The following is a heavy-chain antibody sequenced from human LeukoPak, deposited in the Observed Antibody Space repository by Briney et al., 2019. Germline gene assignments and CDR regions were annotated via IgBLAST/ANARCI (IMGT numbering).Heavy chain of an antibody. CDR2: INSGNGHT. V-gene: IGHV1-3*04. CDR3: ARGENLYSSSWYYYYYYMDV. CDR1: GYTFNNYA. D-gene: IGHD6-13*01. J-gene: IGHJ6*03. Sequence: ASVKVTCKASGYTFNNYAMHWVRQAPGQRLEWMGWINSGNGHTKYSQNFQGRLTITRDTSARTAYMEVSSLRSEDTAVYYCARGENLYSSSWYYYYYYMDVWGKGTTVTVSS.